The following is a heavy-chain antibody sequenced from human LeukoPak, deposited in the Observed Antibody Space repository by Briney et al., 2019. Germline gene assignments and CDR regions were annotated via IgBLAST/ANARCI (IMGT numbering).Heavy chain of an antibody. CDR2: ISYGGSNK. CDR1: GFTFSSYT. CDR3: ARGLHYYYYGMDV. Sequence: GRSLRLACAASGFTFSSYTMHWVRQAPGKGLEWVAVISYGGSNKYYADSVKGRFTISRDNSKSTLYLQMNSLRAEDTAVYYCARGLHYYYYGMDVWGQGTTVTVSS. D-gene: IGHD3-10*01. V-gene: IGHV3-30-3*01. J-gene: IGHJ6*02.